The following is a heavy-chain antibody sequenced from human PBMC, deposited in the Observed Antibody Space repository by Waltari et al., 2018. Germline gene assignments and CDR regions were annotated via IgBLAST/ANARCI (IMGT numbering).Heavy chain of an antibody. CDR1: GFTFVNYW. CDR2: IKEEGTEE. V-gene: IGHV3-7*04. J-gene: IGHJ4*02. CDR3: ARVSKGIHFDY. Sequence: EVQLVESGGGLVQPGGSLRLSCTASGFTFVNYWRSWVRQAPGKGLQWVDYIKEEGTEESYLDSLKGRFTISRDDAKNSLHRQMNSLRVEDTAIYYCARVSKGIHFDYWGQGTLVTVSS.